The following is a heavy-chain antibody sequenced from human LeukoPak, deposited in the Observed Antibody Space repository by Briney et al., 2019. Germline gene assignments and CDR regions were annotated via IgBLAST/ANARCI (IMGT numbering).Heavy chain of an antibody. Sequence: GGTLRLSCAASGFTFSNAWMSWVRQAPGKGLEWVGRIKSKTDGGTTDYAAPVKGRFTISRDDSKNTLYLQMNSLKTEDTAVYYCTTARSFGPLDYWGQGTLVTVSS. CDR3: TTARSFGPLDY. CDR2: IKSKTDGGTT. D-gene: IGHD1-26*01. CDR1: GFTFSNAW. J-gene: IGHJ4*02. V-gene: IGHV3-15*01.